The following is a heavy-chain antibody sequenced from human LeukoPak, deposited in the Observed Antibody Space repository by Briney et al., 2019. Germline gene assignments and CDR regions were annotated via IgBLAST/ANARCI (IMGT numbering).Heavy chain of an antibody. V-gene: IGHV4-39*01. J-gene: IGHJ4*02. CDR2: IYYSGST. Sequence: SEALSLTCTVSGGSISSSSYYWGWIRQPPGKGLEWVGTIYYSGSTYYNPSLKSRVTISVDTSKNQFSLKLSSVTAADTAVYYCARQGSGNYLSPVNYWGQGTLVTVSS. D-gene: IGHD1-26*01. CDR3: ARQGSGNYLSPVNY. CDR1: GGSISSSSYY.